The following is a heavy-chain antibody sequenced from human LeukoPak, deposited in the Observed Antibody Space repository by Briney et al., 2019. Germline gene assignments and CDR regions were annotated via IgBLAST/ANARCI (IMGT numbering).Heavy chain of an antibody. CDR3: ARAGGRSWFDP. CDR2: INANSGDT. J-gene: IGHJ5*02. D-gene: IGHD2-15*01. CDR1: GHTFTGYY. V-gene: IGHV1-2*02. Sequence: ASVKVSCKASGHTFTGYYMHWVRQAPGQGLEWMGWINANSGDTNYAQKFQGRVTMTTDTSMSTAYMELSRLTSDDTAVYYCARAGGRSWFDPWGQGTLVTVSS.